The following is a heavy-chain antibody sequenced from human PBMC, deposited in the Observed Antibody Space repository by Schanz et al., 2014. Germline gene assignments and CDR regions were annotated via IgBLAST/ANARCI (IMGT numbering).Heavy chain of an antibody. CDR2: INQDGSQK. V-gene: IGHV3-7*01. CDR1: RLTFGNYW. J-gene: IGHJ4*01. CDR3: ATQYCSGTAGYTDSWDH. Sequence: EVQLVESGGGLVQPGGSLRLSCATSRLTFGNYWMSWVRQAPGKGLEWVANINQDGSQKYYVGSVKGRFTISRDNAKDSLYLQMTSLRSEDTDVYYCATQYCSGTAGYTDSWDHWGQGTLVTVSS. D-gene: IGHD2-15*01.